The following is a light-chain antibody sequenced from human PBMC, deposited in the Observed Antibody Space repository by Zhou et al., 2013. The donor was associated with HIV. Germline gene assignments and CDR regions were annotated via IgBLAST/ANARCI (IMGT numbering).Light chain of an antibody. Sequence: DIQMTQSPSSVSASVGDRITITCRASQGISKWLAWYQQKPGKAPKLLIYGASSLQSGVPSRFSGSGFGTDFTLTINRLHPEDFATYYCQQSYSTPTFGQGTRLEIK. CDR1: QGISKW. CDR2: GAS. V-gene: IGKV1-12*01. CDR3: QQSYSTPT. J-gene: IGKJ5*01.